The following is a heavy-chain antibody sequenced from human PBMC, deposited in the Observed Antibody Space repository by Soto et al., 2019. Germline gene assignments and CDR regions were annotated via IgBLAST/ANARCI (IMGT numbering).Heavy chain of an antibody. CDR1: GFTFSSYW. CDR3: ARDIAVAANWFDP. D-gene: IGHD6-19*01. J-gene: IGHJ5*02. V-gene: IGHV3-7*01. Sequence: QPGGSLRLSCAASGFTFSSYWMSWVRQAPGKGLEWVANIKQDGSEKYYVDSVKGRFTISRDNAKNSLYLQMNSLRAEDTAVYYCARDIAVAANWFDPWGQGTLVTVSS. CDR2: IKQDGSEK.